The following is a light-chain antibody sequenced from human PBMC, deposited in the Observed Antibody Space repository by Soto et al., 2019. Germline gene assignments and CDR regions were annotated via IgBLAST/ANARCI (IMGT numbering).Light chain of an antibody. CDR3: SSYAGSNNNYV. J-gene: IGLJ1*01. V-gene: IGLV2-8*01. Sequence: QSALTQPPSASGSPGQSVTISCTGTSSDVGGYDYVSWYQQHPGKAPKLMIYEVSKRPSGVPDRFSGSKSGNTASLTVSGLQADDEADYFCSSYAGSNNNYVFGTGTNVTVL. CDR1: SSDVGGYDY. CDR2: EVS.